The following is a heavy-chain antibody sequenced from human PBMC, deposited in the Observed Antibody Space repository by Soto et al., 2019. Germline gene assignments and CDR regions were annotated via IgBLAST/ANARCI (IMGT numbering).Heavy chain of an antibody. Sequence: SGPTLVNPTQTLTLTCTFSGFSLSTSGVGVGWIRQPPGKALEWLSLIYWDDDKRYSPSLKSRLTITKDTSKNPVVLTMTNMDPVDTATYSCAHIRNCSSGWYYFDDWGQGTLGTVSS. CDR2: IYWDDDK. CDR3: AHIRNCSSGWYYFDD. D-gene: IGHD6-19*01. CDR1: GFSLSTSGVG. V-gene: IGHV2-5*02. J-gene: IGHJ4*02.